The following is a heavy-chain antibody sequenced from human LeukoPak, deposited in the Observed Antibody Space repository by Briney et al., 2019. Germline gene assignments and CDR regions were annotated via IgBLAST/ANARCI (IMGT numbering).Heavy chain of an antibody. CDR1: GGTFSSYA. CDR3: ARDTEAEDIVVVPAAQSNAFDI. D-gene: IGHD2-2*01. J-gene: IGHJ3*02. V-gene: IGHV1-69*13. CDR2: IIPIFGTA. Sequence: VASVKVSCKASGGTFSSYAISWVRQAPGQGLEWMGGIIPIFGTANYAQKFQGRVTITADESTSTAYMELSSLRSEDTAVYYCARDTEAEDIVVVPAAQSNAFDIWGQGTMVTVSS.